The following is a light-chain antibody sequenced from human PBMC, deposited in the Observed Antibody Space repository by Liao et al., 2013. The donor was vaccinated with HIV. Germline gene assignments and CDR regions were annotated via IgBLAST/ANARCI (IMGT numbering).Light chain of an antibody. J-gene: IGLJ1*01. CDR2: QDT. V-gene: IGLV3-1*01. CDR3: QAWDSSTNYV. Sequence: SYELTQAPSVSVSPGQTASITCSGDKLGNRYTCWYQQKPGQSPLLVIYQDTKRPSGISDRFSGSNSGNTATLTISGTQALDEADYYCQAWDSSTNYVFGTGTRVTVL. CDR1: KLGNRY.